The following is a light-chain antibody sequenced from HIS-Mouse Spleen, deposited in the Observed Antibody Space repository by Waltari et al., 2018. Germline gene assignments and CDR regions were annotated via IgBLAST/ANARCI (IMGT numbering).Light chain of an antibody. CDR2: EGS. J-gene: IGLJ2*01. Sequence: QSALTQPASVSGSPGQSITISCTGTSRDVASYNLVSWYQQHPGKAPKLMIYEGSKRPSGVSNRFSGSKSGNTASLTISGLQAEDEADYYCCSYAGSVVFGGGTKLTVL. CDR3: CSYAGSVV. CDR1: SRDVASYNL. V-gene: IGLV2-23*01.